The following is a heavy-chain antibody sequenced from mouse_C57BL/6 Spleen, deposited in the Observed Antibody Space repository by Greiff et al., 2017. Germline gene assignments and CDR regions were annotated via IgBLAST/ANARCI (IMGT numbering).Heavy chain of an antibody. CDR3: SRSYGPTGIYVDY. V-gene: IGHV1-22*01. CDR1: GYTFTGYN. Sequence: EVKLVESGPELVKPGASVKMSCKASGYTFTGYNMHWVKQSHGKSLEWIGNINPNNGGTNYNQKFKGKATLTVNNSSSTAYMELRSLTSEDSAVYYCSRSYGPTGIYVDYWGQGTTLTVSS. D-gene: IGHD1-1*02. J-gene: IGHJ2*01. CDR2: INPNNGGT.